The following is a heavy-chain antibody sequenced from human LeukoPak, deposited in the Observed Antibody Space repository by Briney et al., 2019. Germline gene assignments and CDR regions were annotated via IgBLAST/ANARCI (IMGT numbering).Heavy chain of an antibody. J-gene: IGHJ4*02. CDR1: GNTFSNYA. D-gene: IGHD6-13*01. Sequence: GGSLRLSCAGSGNTFSNYAMSWVRQAPGKGLEWVSAISGRGDITYYADSVKGRFTISRDTSKLYLEMNSLRADDTAIYYCARSRGSTWAGGGYFDQWGQGILVTVSS. CDR2: ISGRGDIT. CDR3: ARSRGSTWAGGGYFDQ. V-gene: IGHV3-23*01.